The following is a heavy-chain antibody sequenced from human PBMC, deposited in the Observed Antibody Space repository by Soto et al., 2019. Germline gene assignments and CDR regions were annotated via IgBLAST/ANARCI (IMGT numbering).Heavy chain of an antibody. CDR2: IYYSGST. CDR1: GGSISSGGYY. CDR3: ATARWGYGDYYYYYMDV. D-gene: IGHD4-17*01. Sequence: QVQLQESGPGLVKPSQTLSLTCTVSGGSISSGGYYWSWIRKHPGKGLEWIGYIYYSGSTYYNPSLKSRLTISVDTSKNQFSLKLSSVTAADTAVHYCATARWGYGDYYYYYMDVWGKGTTVTVSS. V-gene: IGHV4-31*03. J-gene: IGHJ6*03.